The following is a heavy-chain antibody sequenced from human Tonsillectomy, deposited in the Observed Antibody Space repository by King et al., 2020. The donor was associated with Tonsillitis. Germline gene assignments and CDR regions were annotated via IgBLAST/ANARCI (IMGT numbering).Heavy chain of an antibody. Sequence: VQLVESGGGLVQPGGSLRLSCAASGFTFSSYGMDWVRQAPGKGLEWVALIRYDGSNKYYADSVKGRFTISRDNSKNTLYLQMNSLRAEDTAVYYCAKETPTDFWRDPGYGGMDVWGQGTTVTVSS. CDR3: AKETPTDFWRDPGYGGMDV. CDR2: IRYDGSNK. J-gene: IGHJ6*02. D-gene: IGHD3-3*01. V-gene: IGHV3-30*02. CDR1: GFTFSSYG.